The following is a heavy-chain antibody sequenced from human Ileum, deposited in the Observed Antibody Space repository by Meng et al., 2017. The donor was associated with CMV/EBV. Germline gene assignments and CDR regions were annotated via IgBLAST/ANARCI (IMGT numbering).Heavy chain of an antibody. CDR1: GGSISSYY. CDR2: IHSSETT. CDR3: AQTQFLAQDVLNI. J-gene: IGHJ3*02. Sequence: SETLSLTCTVSGGSISSYYWTWIRQPPGKGLAWIGYIHSSETTDYNPSLKSRVTIVLDTSNNHFSLNMRSVIAADTAVYYCAQTQFLAQDVLNIWGPGTMVTVSS. V-gene: IGHV4-59*01.